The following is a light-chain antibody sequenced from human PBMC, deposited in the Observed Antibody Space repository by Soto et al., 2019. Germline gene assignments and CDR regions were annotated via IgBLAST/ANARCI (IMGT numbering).Light chain of an antibody. J-gene: IGLJ1*01. CDR3: QSYDSSLSVHYV. CDR1: SSNIGAGYD. Sequence: QSALTQPPSVSGAPGQRVTISCTGSSSNIGAGYDVHWYQQLPGTAPKLLIYGNSNRPSGVPDRFSGSKSGTSASLAITGLQAEDEADDYCQSYDSSLSVHYVFGTGTKVTVL. V-gene: IGLV1-40*01. CDR2: GNS.